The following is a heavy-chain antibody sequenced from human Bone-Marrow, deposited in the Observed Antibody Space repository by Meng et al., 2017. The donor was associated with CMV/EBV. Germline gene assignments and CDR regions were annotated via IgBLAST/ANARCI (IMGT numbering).Heavy chain of an antibody. CDR2: MNPNSGNT. J-gene: IGHJ4*02. CDR3: ARDSSGWPLIDY. D-gene: IGHD6-19*01. V-gene: IGHV1-8*01. Sequence: ASVKVSCKASGYTFTSYDINWVRQATGQGLEWMGWMNPNSGNTGYAQKFQGRVTMTRNTSISTAYMELSRLRSDDTAVYYCARDSSGWPLIDYWGQGTLVTVSS. CDR1: GYTFTSYD.